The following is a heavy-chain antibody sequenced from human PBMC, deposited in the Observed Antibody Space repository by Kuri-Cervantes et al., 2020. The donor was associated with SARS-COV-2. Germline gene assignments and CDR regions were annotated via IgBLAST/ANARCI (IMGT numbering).Heavy chain of an antibody. CDR2: ISSSSSTI. J-gene: IGHJ3*02. CDR3: ARDPDITMPPDAFDI. Sequence: GGSLRLSCAASGFTFSTYNMNWVRQAPGKGLEWVSYISSSSSTICYAESVRGRFTISRDNVKNSLYLQMNSLRAEDTAVYYCARDPDITMPPDAFDIWGHGTMVTVSS. CDR1: GFTFSTYN. D-gene: IGHD5-18*01. V-gene: IGHV3-48*01.